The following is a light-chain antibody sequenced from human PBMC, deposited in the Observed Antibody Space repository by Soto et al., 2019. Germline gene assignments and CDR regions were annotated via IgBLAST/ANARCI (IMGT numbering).Light chain of an antibody. CDR2: EVN. Sequence: QSVLTQPASVSVSPGQSITISCVGTSSDVGAYIYVSWYQQFPGKAPKLILYEVNNRPSGVSNRFSGSKSGTTASLTISGLQPEDEADYYCSAYSDIDTKVFGTGTKVTVL. CDR1: SSDVGAYIY. V-gene: IGLV2-14*03. CDR3: SAYSDIDTKV. J-gene: IGLJ1*01.